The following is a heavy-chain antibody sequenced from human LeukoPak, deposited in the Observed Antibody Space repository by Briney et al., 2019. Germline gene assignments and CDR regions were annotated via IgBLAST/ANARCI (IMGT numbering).Heavy chain of an antibody. CDR3: ARDRRVGPPYYYYGMDV. J-gene: IGHJ6*02. CDR1: GFTVSSNY. V-gene: IGHV3-53*01. Sequence: GGSLRLSCAASGFTVSSNYMSWVRQAPGKGLEWVSVIYSGGSTYYADSVKDRFTISRDNSKNTLYLQMNSLRAEDTAVYYCARDRRVGPPYYYYGMDVWGQGTTVTVSS. CDR2: IYSGGST.